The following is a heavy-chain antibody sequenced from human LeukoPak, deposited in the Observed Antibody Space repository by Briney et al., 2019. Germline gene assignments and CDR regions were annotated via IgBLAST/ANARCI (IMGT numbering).Heavy chain of an antibody. D-gene: IGHD6-19*01. CDR3: ARRGYTSGWDY. CDR1: GFTFSSYS. V-gene: IGHV3-48*04. CDR2: ITTGDSTV. J-gene: IGHJ4*02. Sequence: GGSLRLSCAASGFTFSSYSMNWVRQAPGKGLEWVSLITTGDSTVYYADSVKGRFTISRDNAKNSLYLQMNSLRAEDTAVYYCARRGYTSGWDYWGQGTVVTVSS.